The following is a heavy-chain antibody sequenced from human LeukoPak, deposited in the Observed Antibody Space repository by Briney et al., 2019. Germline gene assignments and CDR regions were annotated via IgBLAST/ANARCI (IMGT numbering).Heavy chain of an antibody. CDR3: AKGPFRALTSYLFDY. CDR2: VSDSGSNT. CDR1: GFTFSSYA. J-gene: IGHJ4*02. Sequence: HAGGSLRLSCAASGFTFSSYAMSWVRQAPGKGLECVSTVSDSGSNTYYVDSVKGRFTISRDNSKNTLYLQMNSLRADDTAVYYCAKGPFRALTSYLFDYWGQGTLVTVSS. V-gene: IGHV3-23*01. D-gene: IGHD3-9*01.